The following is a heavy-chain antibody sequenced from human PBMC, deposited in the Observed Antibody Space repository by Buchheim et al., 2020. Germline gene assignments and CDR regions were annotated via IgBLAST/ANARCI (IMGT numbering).Heavy chain of an antibody. Sequence: EVQLLESGGGLVQPGGSLRLSCAASGFTFSSYAMSWVRQAPGKGLEWVSAISGSGGSTYYADSVKGRFTISRDHSKNTLYLQMNSLRAEDTAVYYCAKDRDGGVRGVRNPYNWFDPWGQGTL. CDR2: ISGSGGST. CDR1: GFTFSSYA. V-gene: IGHV3-23*01. CDR3: AKDRDGGVRGVRNPYNWFDP. D-gene: IGHD3-10*01. J-gene: IGHJ5*02.